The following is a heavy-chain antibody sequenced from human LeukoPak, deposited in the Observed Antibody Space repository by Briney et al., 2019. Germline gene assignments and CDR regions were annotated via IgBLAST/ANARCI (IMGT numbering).Heavy chain of an antibody. CDR3: ARHDGRGGATMGALDS. D-gene: IGHD5-12*01. V-gene: IGHV4-39*01. J-gene: IGHJ4*02. CDR2: IYSGRAT. CDR1: AGSISSSSHH. Sequence: SETLSLTCTVSAGSISSSSHHWGWIRQSPEKGLEWIGSIYSGRATYYNPSLNSRVTISVLTSKNQFSLQPHSVTAADTAVYYCARHDGRGGATMGALDSWGQGSLVTVSS.